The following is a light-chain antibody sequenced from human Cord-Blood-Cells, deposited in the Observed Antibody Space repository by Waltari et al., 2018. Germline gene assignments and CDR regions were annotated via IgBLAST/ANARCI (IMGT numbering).Light chain of an antibody. CDR3: CSYAGSWV. CDR2: EGS. Sequence: QSALTQPASVSGSPGQSITISCTGTSSDVGSYNLVSWYQQHPGKAPKLMIYEGSKRPSGVSNRFSAAKSGNTASLTSSGLQAEDEADYYCCSYAGSWVFGGGTKLTVL. CDR1: SSDVGSYNL. J-gene: IGLJ3*02. V-gene: IGLV2-23*01.